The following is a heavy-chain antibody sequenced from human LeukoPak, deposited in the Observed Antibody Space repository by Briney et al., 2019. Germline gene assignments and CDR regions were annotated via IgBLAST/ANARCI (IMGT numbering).Heavy chain of an antibody. J-gene: IGHJ4*02. D-gene: IGHD2-2*01. V-gene: IGHV4-4*07. CDR2: IYTSGST. CDR1: GGSISSYY. CDR3: ARSPAVVPDAIDY. Sequence: SETLSLTYTVSGGSISSYYWSWIRQPAGKGLEWIGRIYTSGSTNYNPSLKSRVTISVDKSKNQFSLKLSSVTAADTAVYYCARSPAVVPDAIDYWGQGTLVTVSS.